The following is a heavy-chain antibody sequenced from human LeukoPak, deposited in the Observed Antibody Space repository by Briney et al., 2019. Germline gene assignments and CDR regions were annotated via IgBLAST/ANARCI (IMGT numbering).Heavy chain of an antibody. J-gene: IGHJ6*03. V-gene: IGHV1-18*01. CDR2: ISAYNGNT. D-gene: IGHD3-3*01. Sequence: ASVKVSCKASGYTFTSYGISWVRQAPGQGLEWMGWISAYNGNTNYAQKLQGRVTMTTDTSTSTAYMELRSLRSDDAAVYYCARDGSGYYDFWSGYRAGGYYYYYYMDVWGKGTTVTVSS. CDR3: ARDGSGYYDFWSGYRAGGYYYYYYMDV. CDR1: GYTFTSYG.